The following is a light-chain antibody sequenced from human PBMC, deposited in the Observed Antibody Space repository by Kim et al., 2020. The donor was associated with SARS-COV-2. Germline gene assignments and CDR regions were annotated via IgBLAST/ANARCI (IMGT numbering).Light chain of an antibody. V-gene: IGKV1-5*03. CDR3: QQYNSYPYT. CDR1: QSISSW. Sequence: SASVGDRVTINCRASQSISSWLAWYQQKPGKAPKLLIYKASSLESGVPSRFSGSGSGTEFTLTISSLQPDDFATYYCQQYNSYPYTCGQGTKLEI. J-gene: IGKJ2*01. CDR2: KAS.